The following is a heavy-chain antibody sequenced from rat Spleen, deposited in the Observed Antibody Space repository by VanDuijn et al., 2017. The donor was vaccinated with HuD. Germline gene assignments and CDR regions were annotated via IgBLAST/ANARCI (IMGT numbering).Heavy chain of an antibody. D-gene: IGHD5-1*01. V-gene: IGHV2S63*01. Sequence: EVQVTESGPGLVQPSPPLSLTCTLSGLSFPDYSVHCARQPPGQVLQQMGAMWRSGSTEYNSALKPRLSISRDTSKSQVFLKMNSLQTEDIATYYCARDGNWGPYVMDAWGQGASVTVSS. CDR2: MWRSGST. CDR3: ARDGNWGPYVMDA. CDR1: GLSFPDYS. J-gene: IGHJ4*01.